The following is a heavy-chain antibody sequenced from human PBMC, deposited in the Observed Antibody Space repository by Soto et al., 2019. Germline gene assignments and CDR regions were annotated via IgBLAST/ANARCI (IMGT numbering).Heavy chain of an antibody. CDR2: TYYRSKWYN. J-gene: IGHJ4*02. Sequence: PSQTLSLTCAISGDSVSSNSAAWNWVRQSPSRGLEWLGRTYYRSKWYNDYAVSVKSRITINPDTSKNQFSLQLNSVTPEDTAVYYCARDLNLYSSSWGAYFDYWGQGTLVTVSS. CDR1: GDSVSSNSAA. D-gene: IGHD6-13*01. CDR3: ARDLNLYSSSWGAYFDY. V-gene: IGHV6-1*01.